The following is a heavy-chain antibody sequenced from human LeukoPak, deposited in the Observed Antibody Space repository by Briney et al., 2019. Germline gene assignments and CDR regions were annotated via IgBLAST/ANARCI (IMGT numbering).Heavy chain of an antibody. D-gene: IGHD3-3*01. CDR2: ISAYNGNT. V-gene: IGHV1-18*01. CDR3: ARLTYYDFWSGYYAYYYYMDV. J-gene: IGHJ6*03. Sequence: ASVKVSCKASGYTFTSYGISWVRQAPGQGLEWMGWISAYNGNTNYAQKLHGRVTMTTDTSTSTAYMELRSLRSDDTAVYYCARLTYYDFWSGYYAYYYYMDVWGKGTTVTVSS. CDR1: GYTFTSYG.